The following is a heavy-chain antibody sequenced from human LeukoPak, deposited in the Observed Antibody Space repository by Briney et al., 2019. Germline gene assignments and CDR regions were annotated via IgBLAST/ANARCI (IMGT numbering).Heavy chain of an antibody. Sequence: GRSLRLSCAASGFTFDDYAMHWVRLAPGKGLEWVSGISWNSGSIGYADSVKGRFTISRDNAKNSLYLQMNSLRAEDTALYYCAKDISDSSSSGFDYWGQGTLVTVSS. CDR3: AKDISDSSSSGFDY. J-gene: IGHJ4*02. CDR1: GFTFDDYA. CDR2: ISWNSGSI. V-gene: IGHV3-9*01. D-gene: IGHD6-6*01.